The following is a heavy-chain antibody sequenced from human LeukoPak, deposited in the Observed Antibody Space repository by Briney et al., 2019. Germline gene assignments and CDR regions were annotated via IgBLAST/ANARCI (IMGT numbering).Heavy chain of an antibody. CDR3: ARVRIARLGGSYYFDY. Sequence: SETLSLTCTVSGGSISSYYWSWIRQPPGKGLEWIGYIYYSGSTNYNPSLKSRVTISVDTSKNQFSLKLSSVTAADTAVYYCARVRIARLGGSYYFDYWGQGTLVTVSS. CDR2: IYYSGST. D-gene: IGHD1-26*01. CDR1: GGSISSYY. J-gene: IGHJ4*02. V-gene: IGHV4-59*01.